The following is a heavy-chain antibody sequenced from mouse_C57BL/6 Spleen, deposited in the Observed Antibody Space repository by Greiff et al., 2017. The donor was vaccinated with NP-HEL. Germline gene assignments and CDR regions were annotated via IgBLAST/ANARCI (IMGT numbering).Heavy chain of an antibody. D-gene: IGHD1-1*01. CDR3: ARLHGSSSFAY. V-gene: IGHV1-50*01. CDR1: GYTFTSYW. CDR2: IDPSDSYT. Sequence: QVQLKQPGAELVKPGASVKLSCKASGYTFTSYWMQWVKQRPGQGLEWIGEIDPSDSYTNYNQKFKGKATLTVDTSSSTAYMQLSSLTSEDSAVYYCARLHGSSSFAYWGQGTLVTVSA. J-gene: IGHJ3*01.